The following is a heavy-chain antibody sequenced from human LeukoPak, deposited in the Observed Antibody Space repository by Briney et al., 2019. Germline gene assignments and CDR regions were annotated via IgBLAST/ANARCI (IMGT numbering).Heavy chain of an antibody. CDR3: TRDHAGFGY. J-gene: IGHJ4*02. CDR1: GDSVSNNLAA. V-gene: IGHV6-1*01. CDR2: TYYRSQWYY. Sequence: SQTLSLTCAISGDSVSNNLAAWNWIRQSPSRGLEWLSRTYYRSQWYYDYTESVRSRMTIIVDTSKNQFSLRLNSVTPVDTAIYYFTRDHAGFGYWGKGTLVTVSS.